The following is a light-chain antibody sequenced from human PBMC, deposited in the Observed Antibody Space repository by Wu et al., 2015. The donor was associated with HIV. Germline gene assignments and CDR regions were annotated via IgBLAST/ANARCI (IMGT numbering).Light chain of an antibody. CDR1: QSITNW. CDR2: KAS. J-gene: IGKJ2*03. V-gene: IGKV1-5*03. CDR3: QQYNHYSAHS. Sequence: DIQMTQSPSTLSASVGDRVTITCRASQSITNWLAWYQHKPGKAPKLPIYKASSLESGVPARFSSSGSGTEFTLTISSLQPDDFATYYCQQYNHYSAHSFGQGTKLEIK.